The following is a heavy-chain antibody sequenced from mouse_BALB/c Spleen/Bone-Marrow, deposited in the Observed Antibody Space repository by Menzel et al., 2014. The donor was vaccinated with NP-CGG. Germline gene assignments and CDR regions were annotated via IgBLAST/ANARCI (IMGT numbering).Heavy chain of an antibody. Sequence: EVKLVESGGGLVKPGGSLKLSCAASGFTFSSYGMSWVRQTPEKRLEWVATISGGDSYTYYPDSVKGRFTISRDNAKNNLYLQMSSLRSEDTALYYCARLYYDYDGGAYWGQGTLVTVSA. J-gene: IGHJ3*01. CDR2: ISGGDSYT. CDR1: GFTFSSYG. V-gene: IGHV5-9-2*01. CDR3: ARLYYDYDGGAY. D-gene: IGHD2-4*01.